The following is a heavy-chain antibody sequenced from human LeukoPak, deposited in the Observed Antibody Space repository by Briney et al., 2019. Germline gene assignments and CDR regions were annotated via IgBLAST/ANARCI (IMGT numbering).Heavy chain of an antibody. CDR1: SGSISTSNYY. CDR3: ASSRNYYDSSGYLGSGFDY. D-gene: IGHD3-22*01. CDR2: IFYSGST. Sequence: SETLSLTCTVSSGSISTSNYYWGWVRQPPGKALEWIGNIFYSGSTYYSPSLKSRVTISLDTSKNQFSLKLSSVTAADTAVYYCASSRNYYDSSGYLGSGFDYWGQGTLVTVSS. J-gene: IGHJ4*02. V-gene: IGHV4-39*07.